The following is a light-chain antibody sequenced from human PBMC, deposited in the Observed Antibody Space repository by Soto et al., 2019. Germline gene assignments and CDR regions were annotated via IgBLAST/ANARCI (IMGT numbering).Light chain of an antibody. J-gene: IGKJ4*01. CDR3: QQRSSWPSLT. V-gene: IGKV3-11*01. Sequence: PRERATLSCRASQSVGNYLAWYQQKPGQTPRLLIYDASSRATGIPARFSGSGSGTDFTLTISSLEPEDFAVYYCQQRSSWPSLTFGGGTKVDIK. CDR2: DAS. CDR1: QSVGNY.